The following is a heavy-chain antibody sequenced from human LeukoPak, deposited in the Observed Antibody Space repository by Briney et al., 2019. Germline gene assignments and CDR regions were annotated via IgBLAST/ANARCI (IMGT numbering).Heavy chain of an antibody. CDR3: AHGRRRGFDY. CDR1: GFTFSSYA. Sequence: GGSLRLSCAASGFTFSSYAMSWVRQAPGKGLEWVSAISGSGGSTYYADSVKGRFTISRDNSKNTLYLRMNSLRAEDTAVYYCAHGRRRGFDYWGQGTLVTVSS. V-gene: IGHV3-23*01. CDR2: ISGSGGST. J-gene: IGHJ4*02. D-gene: IGHD1-26*01.